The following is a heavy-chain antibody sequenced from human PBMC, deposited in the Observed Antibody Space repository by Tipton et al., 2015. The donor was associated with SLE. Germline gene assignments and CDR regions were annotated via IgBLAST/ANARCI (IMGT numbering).Heavy chain of an antibody. CDR1: GYTFTSYA. CDR3: ARGGRYSSSGPFDI. V-gene: IGHV1-18*01. J-gene: IGHJ3*02. D-gene: IGHD6-6*01. Sequence: QLVQSGAEVKKPGASLTVSCKASGYTFTSYAISWVRQAPGQGLEWVGWISGYNGNTNYAQKLQGRGTVTTDTSTSTAHLDLGSLSFDDTAVYYCARGGRYSSSGPFDIWGQGTMVTVSS. CDR2: ISGYNGNT.